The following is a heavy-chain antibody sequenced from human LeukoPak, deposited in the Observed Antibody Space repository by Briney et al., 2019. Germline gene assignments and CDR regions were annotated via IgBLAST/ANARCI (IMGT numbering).Heavy chain of an antibody. V-gene: IGHV1-18*01. CDR1: GYTFTSYD. Sequence: ASVKVCCNASGYTFTSYDISWVRQAPGQGLEWMGWISAYNGNTNYAQKLQGRVTMTTDTSTSTDYMELRSLRSDDTAVYYCAVSGYDLREGYYFDYWGQGTLVTVSS. CDR2: ISAYNGNT. CDR3: AVSGYDLREGYYFDY. D-gene: IGHD5-12*01. J-gene: IGHJ4*02.